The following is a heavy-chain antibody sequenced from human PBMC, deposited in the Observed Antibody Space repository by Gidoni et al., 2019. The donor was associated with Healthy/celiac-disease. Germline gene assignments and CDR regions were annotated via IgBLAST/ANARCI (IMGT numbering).Heavy chain of an antibody. CDR2: INPNSGGT. D-gene: IGHD2-15*01. V-gene: IGHV1-2*02. CDR3: ALNVGAVAARFDP. CDR1: VYTFTGYY. Sequence: QVQLVQSGAEVTKPGAAVKVSCKASVYTFTGYYMHWVRQAPGQGLEWMGWINPNSGGTNYAQKFQGRVTMTRDTSISTAYMELSRLRSDDTAVYYCALNVGAVAARFDPWGQGTLVTVSS. J-gene: IGHJ5*02.